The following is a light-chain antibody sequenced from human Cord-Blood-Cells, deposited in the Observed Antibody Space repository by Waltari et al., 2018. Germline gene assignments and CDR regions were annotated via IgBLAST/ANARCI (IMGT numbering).Light chain of an antibody. V-gene: IGKV3-11*01. CDR2: DAS. CDR3: QQRSNWPLT. Sequence: EIVLTPSPAPLSLSPGARATLSYRASQSVSSYLAWYQQKPGQAPRLLIYDASNRATGIPARFSGSGSGTDVTLTISSLEPEDFAVYDCQQRSNWPLTFGGGTKVEIK. J-gene: IGKJ4*01. CDR1: QSVSSY.